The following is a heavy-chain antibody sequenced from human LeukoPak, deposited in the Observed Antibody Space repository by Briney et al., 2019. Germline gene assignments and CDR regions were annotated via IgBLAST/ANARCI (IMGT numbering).Heavy chain of an antibody. D-gene: IGHD4-17*01. J-gene: IGHJ3*02. CDR1: GFTFSSYS. CDR3: ARAHGDFDAFDI. V-gene: IGHV3-21*01. Sequence: GGSLRLSCAASGFTFSSYSMNWVRQAPGKGLEWVSSISSSSSYIYYADSVKGRFTISRDNAKNSLYLQMNSLRAEDTAVYYCARAHGDFDAFDIWGQGTTVTVSS. CDR2: ISSSSSYI.